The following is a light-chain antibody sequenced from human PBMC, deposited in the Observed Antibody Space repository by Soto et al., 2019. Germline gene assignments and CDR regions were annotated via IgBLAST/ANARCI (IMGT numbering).Light chain of an antibody. CDR1: QSVSSN. J-gene: IGKJ4*01. Sequence: EIVMTQSPATLSVSPGERATLSCRASQSVSSNLAWYQQKPGQAPRLLIYGASTRATGIPARFSGSGSGTEFTLTISSLQSEDFAFYYCQQYNNWPGLTFGGGTKVEIK. V-gene: IGKV3-15*01. CDR3: QQYNNWPGLT. CDR2: GAS.